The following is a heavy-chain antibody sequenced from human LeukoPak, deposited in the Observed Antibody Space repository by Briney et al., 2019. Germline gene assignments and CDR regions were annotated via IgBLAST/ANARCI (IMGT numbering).Heavy chain of an antibody. CDR3: VRDPRPSNYDFWSGYYRYYYGMDV. Sequence: GGSQRLSCAASGFTFSSYSMNWVCQAPGKGLEWVSYISSSSSTIYYADSVKGRFTISRDNAKNSLYLQMNSLRAEDTAVYYCVRDPRPSNYDFWSGYYRYYYGMDVWGQGTTVTVSS. V-gene: IGHV3-48*01. D-gene: IGHD3-3*01. CDR1: GFTFSSYS. CDR2: ISSSSSTI. J-gene: IGHJ6*02.